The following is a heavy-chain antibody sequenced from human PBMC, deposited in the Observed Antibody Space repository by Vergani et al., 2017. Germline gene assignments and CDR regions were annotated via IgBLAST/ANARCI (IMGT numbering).Heavy chain of an antibody. CDR1: GFSLSTYT. V-gene: IGHV3-66*04. CDR3: ASQYYDFWSGRD. CDR2: IFSGGYT. D-gene: IGHD3-3*01. Sequence: EVQLLESGGGLVQPGGCLTLSCVASGFSLSTYTFNWVRQAPGKGLEWVSVIFSGGYTYYADSVKGRFTISRDDSKNSLYLQMNSLRAEDTAVYYCASQYYDFWSGRDWGQGTLVTVSS. J-gene: IGHJ1*01.